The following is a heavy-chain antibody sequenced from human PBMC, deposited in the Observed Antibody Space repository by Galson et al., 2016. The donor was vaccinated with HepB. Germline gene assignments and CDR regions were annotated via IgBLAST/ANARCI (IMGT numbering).Heavy chain of an antibody. D-gene: IGHD2-15*01. V-gene: IGHV1-3*01. CDR2: INAGNGNT. J-gene: IGHJ6*02. CDR1: GYTFTRDA. Sequence: SVKVSCKASGYTFTRDALHWVRQAPGQRLEWMGWINAGNGNTKYSQKLQGRVTITRDTSASTTYMELRRLRSEDTAVYYCARALSGDHMPQLVAAYHYHAMDVWGQGTAVTVSS. CDR3: ARALSGDHMPQLVAAYHYHAMDV.